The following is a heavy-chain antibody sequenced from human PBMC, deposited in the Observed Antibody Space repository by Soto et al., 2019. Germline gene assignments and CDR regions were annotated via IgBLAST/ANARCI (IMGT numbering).Heavy chain of an antibody. Sequence: QVQLVESGGGVVQPGKSLRLSCAASGFTFRNYGMHWVRQAPGKGLEWVAVIWYDGSNTYYADSVKGRFTISRDNSKSTLDLQMNSLSAEDTAIYYCTRDISSRYFDLWGRGSLVTVSS. J-gene: IGHJ2*01. CDR2: IWYDGSNT. CDR3: TRDISSRYFDL. V-gene: IGHV3-33*01. CDR1: GFTFRNYG.